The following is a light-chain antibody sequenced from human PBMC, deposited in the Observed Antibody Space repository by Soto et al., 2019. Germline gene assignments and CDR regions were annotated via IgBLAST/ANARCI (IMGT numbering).Light chain of an antibody. Sequence: QSVLTQAPSASGTPGQRVTISCSGSISNIGTKSVNWYQQLPGKAPILLIYDDIERPSGVPERFSGSKSGTSASLAISGLQSEDEADYYCAAWDDSLNGNWVFGGGTKLTV. CDR2: DDI. CDR1: ISNIGTKS. CDR3: AAWDDSLNGNWV. J-gene: IGLJ3*02. V-gene: IGLV1-44*01.